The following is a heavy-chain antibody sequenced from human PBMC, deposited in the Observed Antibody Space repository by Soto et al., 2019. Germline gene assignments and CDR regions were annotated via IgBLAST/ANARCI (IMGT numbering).Heavy chain of an antibody. J-gene: IGHJ6*02. V-gene: IGHV4-39*01. D-gene: IGHD1-1*01. CDR3: ARIRRRYKNYYYGMDV. CDR1: GGSISSSSYY. CDR2: IYYSGST. Sequence: LPETLSLTCTVSGGSISSSSYYWGWIRQPPGKGLEWIGSIYYSGSTYYNPSLKSRVTISVDTSKNQFSLKLSSVTAADTAVYYCARIRRRYKNYYYGMDVWGQGTTVTVSS.